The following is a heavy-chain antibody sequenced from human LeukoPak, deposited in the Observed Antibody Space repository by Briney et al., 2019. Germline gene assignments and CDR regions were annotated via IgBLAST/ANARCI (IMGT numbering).Heavy chain of an antibody. D-gene: IGHD3-10*01. CDR3: AREKFADGYFQH. CDR2: INSNSNYI. CDR1: RFTVSDS. V-gene: IGHV3-21*01. Sequence: GGSLRLSCAASRFTVSDSMNWVRQAPGKGLEWVSSINSNSNYIYYADSVKGRFTISRDNAKDSLYLQMNSLRAEDTAVYYCAREKFADGYFQHWGQGTLVTVSS. J-gene: IGHJ1*01.